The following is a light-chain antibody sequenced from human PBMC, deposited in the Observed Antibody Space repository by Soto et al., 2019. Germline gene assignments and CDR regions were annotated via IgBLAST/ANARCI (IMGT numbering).Light chain of an antibody. CDR2: KIS. CDR3: MQATHLPWT. Sequence: DIVMPQPPLSSPVTLGQPASISCRSSQGLVHSDVNTYLSWLHQRPGQHPRLLIYKISMRFSGVPDSFSASGAGADFALTISSVEAEDVGVYFCMQATHLPWTFGHGTNVEIK. V-gene: IGKV2-24*01. CDR1: QGLVHSDVNTY. J-gene: IGKJ1*01.